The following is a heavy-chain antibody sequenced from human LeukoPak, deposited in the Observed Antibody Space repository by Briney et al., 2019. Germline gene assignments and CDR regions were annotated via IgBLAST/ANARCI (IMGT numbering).Heavy chain of an antibody. V-gene: IGHV1-2*04. D-gene: IGHD2/OR15-2a*01. CDR3: ARDPEGAATTFFDY. Sequence: ASVKVSCKASGYTFTSYGISWVRQAPGQGLEWMGWINPNSGGTNYAQKFQGWVTMTRDTSISTAYMELSRLRSDDTAVYYCARDPEGAATTFFDYWGQGTLVTVSS. CDR2: INPNSGGT. CDR1: GYTFTSYG. J-gene: IGHJ4*02.